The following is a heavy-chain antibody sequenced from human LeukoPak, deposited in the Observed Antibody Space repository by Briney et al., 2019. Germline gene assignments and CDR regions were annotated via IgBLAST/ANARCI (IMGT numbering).Heavy chain of an antibody. D-gene: IGHD3-22*01. CDR1: GGSVSSGSYY. CDR2: INHRGST. V-gene: IGHV4-39*07. CDR3: ARIPGITMIAASGKGMGV. Sequence: SETLSLTCTVSGGSVSSGSYYWSWIRQPPGKGLEWIGEINHRGSTNYNPSLKSRVTISVDTSKNQFSLKLSSVTAADTAVYYCARIPGITMIAASGKGMGVWGQGTTVTVSS. J-gene: IGHJ6*02.